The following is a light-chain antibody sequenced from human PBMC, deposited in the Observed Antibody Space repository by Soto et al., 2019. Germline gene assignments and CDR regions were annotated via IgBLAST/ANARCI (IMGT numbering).Light chain of an antibody. V-gene: IGKV1-5*01. J-gene: IGKJ1*01. CDR2: DAS. CDR1: ESISIW. CDR3: QQYDTYRT. Sequence: DIQMTQSPSTLSAFVGDRVTITCRASESISIWLAWYQQKPGKAPKLLIYDASSLESGVPSSFSGSGSGTEFTLTISSLQPDDFATYYCQQYDTYRTFGQGTKVDIK.